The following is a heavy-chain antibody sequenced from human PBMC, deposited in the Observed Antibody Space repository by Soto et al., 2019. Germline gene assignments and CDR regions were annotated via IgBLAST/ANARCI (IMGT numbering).Heavy chain of an antibody. CDR2: IIPIFGTA. J-gene: IGHJ6*02. CDR1: GGTFSSYA. Sequence: ASVKVSCKASGGTFSSYAISWVRQAPGQGLEWMGGIIPIFGTANYAQKFQGRVTITADESTSTAYMELSSLRSEDTAVYYCARDPVGATVGYYYYGMDVWGQGTTVTVSS. D-gene: IGHD1-26*01. V-gene: IGHV1-69*13. CDR3: ARDPVGATVGYYYYGMDV.